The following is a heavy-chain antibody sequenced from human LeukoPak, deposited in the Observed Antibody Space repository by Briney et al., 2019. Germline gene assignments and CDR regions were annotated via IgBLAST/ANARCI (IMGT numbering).Heavy chain of an antibody. Sequence: PGRSLRLSCAASGFTFSTFGMHWVRQAPGKGLDWVALIRYDGSKKYYADSVNGRFAVSRDNSKSTLYLQMNSLRVEDTAVYYCAREFGAGTLRTEFDYWGQGTLVTVSS. CDR2: IRYDGSKK. J-gene: IGHJ4*02. V-gene: IGHV3-33*01. CDR1: GFTFSTFG. D-gene: IGHD6-13*01. CDR3: AREFGAGTLRTEFDY.